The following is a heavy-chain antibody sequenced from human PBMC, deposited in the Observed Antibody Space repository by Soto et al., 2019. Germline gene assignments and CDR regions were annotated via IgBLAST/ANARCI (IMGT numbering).Heavy chain of an antibody. J-gene: IGHJ4*02. CDR2: IYPYNGNT. D-gene: IGHD6-13*01. CDR1: GYTFINHG. V-gene: IGHV1-18*01. CDR3: ARDLNGAAGGGH. Sequence: QVQLVQSGAEVRKPGASVKVSCKSSGYTFINHGIFWVRQAPGQGLEWMAWIYPYNGNTNYAQKFLGRVTLTTDTSTSTAYMDLRSLTSDDTAIYYCARDLNGAAGGGHWGQGTLVTVSS.